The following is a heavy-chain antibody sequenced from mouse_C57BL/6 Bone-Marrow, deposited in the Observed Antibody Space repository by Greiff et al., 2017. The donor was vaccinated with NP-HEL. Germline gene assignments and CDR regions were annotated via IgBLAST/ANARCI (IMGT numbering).Heavy chain of an antibody. V-gene: IGHV1-55*01. CDR1: GYTFTSYW. CDR2: IYPGSGST. D-gene: IGHD2-4*01. CDR3: ARSYDYGIYYAMDY. J-gene: IGHJ4*01. Sequence: VKLQQPGAELVKPGASVKMSCKASGYTFTSYWITWVKQRPGQGLEWIGDIYPGSGSTNYNEKFKSKATLTVDTSSSTAYMQLSSLTSEDSAVYYCARSYDYGIYYAMDYWGQGTSVTVSS.